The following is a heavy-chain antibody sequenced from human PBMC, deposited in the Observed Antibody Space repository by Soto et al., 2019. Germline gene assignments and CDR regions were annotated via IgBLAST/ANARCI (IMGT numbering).Heavy chain of an antibody. J-gene: IGHJ4*02. V-gene: IGHV3-7*01. CDR3: ARDDGLRTVDY. CDR2: IKEDGREE. Sequence: PGGSLRLSCVASGFSFSSYWMAGVRQVPGKGLEWVAKIKEDGREEYYVDSAKGRFTISRDNANNLLYLQMNSLRVEDTALFYCARDDGLRTVDYWGEGTLVTVSS. CDR1: GFSFSSYW.